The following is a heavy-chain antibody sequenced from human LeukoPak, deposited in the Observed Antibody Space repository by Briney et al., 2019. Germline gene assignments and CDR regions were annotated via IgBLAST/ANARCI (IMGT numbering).Heavy chain of an antibody. Sequence: GGSLRLSCVASGFTFSSYAMSWVRQAPGKGLEWVSGISGTGGTTYYADSVRGRFTISRDNSKNTLFLQMNSLRAEDTAEYYCSRGVISYYYYGMDVWGQGTTVTVSS. D-gene: IGHD3-16*02. CDR1: GFTFSSYA. CDR2: ISGTGGTT. J-gene: IGHJ6*02. CDR3: SRGVISYYYYGMDV. V-gene: IGHV3-23*01.